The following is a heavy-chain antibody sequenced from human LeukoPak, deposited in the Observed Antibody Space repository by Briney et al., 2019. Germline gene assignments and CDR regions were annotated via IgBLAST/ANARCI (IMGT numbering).Heavy chain of an antibody. Sequence: PGRSLRLSCAASGFTFSSYAMHWVRQAPGKGLEWVAVISYDGSNKYYADSVKGRFTISRDNSRNTLYLQMNSLRAEDTAVYYCAKDYYYGSGSYYTEFDYWGQGTLVTVSS. CDR2: ISYDGSNK. CDR3: AKDYYYGSGSYYTEFDY. J-gene: IGHJ4*02. V-gene: IGHV3-30-3*01. D-gene: IGHD3-10*01. CDR1: GFTFSSYA.